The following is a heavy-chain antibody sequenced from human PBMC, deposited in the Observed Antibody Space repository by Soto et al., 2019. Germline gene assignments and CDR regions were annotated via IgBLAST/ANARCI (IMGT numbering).Heavy chain of an antibody. Sequence: QVQLVESGGGVVQPGRSLRLSCAASGFTFSSYGMHWVRQAPGKGLEWVAVISYDGSNKYYADSVKGRFTISRDNSKNTLYLQMNTLRDEDTAVYYCAKSSNYYDSSGYLDYWAQGTLVTVSS. D-gene: IGHD3-22*01. CDR2: ISYDGSNK. V-gene: IGHV3-30*18. CDR3: AKSSNYYDSSGYLDY. CDR1: GFTFSSYG. J-gene: IGHJ4*02.